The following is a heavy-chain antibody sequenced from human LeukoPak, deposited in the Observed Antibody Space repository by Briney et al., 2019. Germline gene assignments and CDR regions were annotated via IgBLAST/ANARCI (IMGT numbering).Heavy chain of an antibody. CDR2: ISGSGDST. CDR1: GFTFSSYA. CDR3: AKTRPLDSSSWSHGDY. V-gene: IGHV3-23*01. J-gene: IGHJ4*02. D-gene: IGHD6-13*01. Sequence: GGSLRLSCAASGFTFSSYAMSWVRQALGKGLEWVSAISGSGDSTYYGDSVKGRFTISRDNSKNTLYLQMNSLRAEDTAVYYCAKTRPLDSSSWSHGDYWGQGTLVTVSS.